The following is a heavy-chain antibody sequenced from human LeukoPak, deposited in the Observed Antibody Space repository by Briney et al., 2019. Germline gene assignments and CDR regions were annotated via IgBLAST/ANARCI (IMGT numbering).Heavy chain of an antibody. Sequence: PGGSLRLACAASGFTYSIYCMSWVRQAPGQGLQWVANIKQDGGEKYYVDSVKGRFTISRDNAKNSLYLQMNSLRAEDTAVYYCARIGDSCDLGAFDLWGQGTMVTVSS. CDR3: ARIGDSCDLGAFDL. D-gene: IGHD3-22*01. CDR2: IKQDGGEK. V-gene: IGHV3-7*05. J-gene: IGHJ3*01. CDR1: GFTYSIYC.